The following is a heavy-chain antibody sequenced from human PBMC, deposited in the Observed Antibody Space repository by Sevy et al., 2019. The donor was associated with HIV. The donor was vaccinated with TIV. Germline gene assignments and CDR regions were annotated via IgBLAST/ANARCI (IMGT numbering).Heavy chain of an antibody. Sequence: GGSLRLSCAASGFNFSSYWMTWVRQAPGKGLEWVANMRQDGSEKYYVDSVKGRFTISRDNAKNSLYLQMNSLRAEDTAVYYCARGIYGSGSRLGLGYWGQGTLVTVSS. D-gene: IGHD3-10*01. J-gene: IGHJ4*02. CDR1: GFNFSSYW. CDR3: ARGIYGSGSRLGLGY. CDR2: MRQDGSEK. V-gene: IGHV3-7*01.